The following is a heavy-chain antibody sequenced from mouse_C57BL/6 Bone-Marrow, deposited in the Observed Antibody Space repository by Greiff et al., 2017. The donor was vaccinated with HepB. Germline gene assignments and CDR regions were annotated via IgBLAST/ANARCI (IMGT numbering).Heavy chain of an antibody. Sequence: VQLQQPGAELVRPGSSVKLSCKASGYTFTSYWMHWVKPRPIQGLEWIGKIDPSDSESHYNQKFKDKATLAVDKSSSTAYMQLSSLTSEDAAVCWCARGEGMVTSGHYYAMCYWGQGPSVTVSS. CDR3: ARGEGMVTSGHYYAMCY. CDR2: IDPSDSES. V-gene: IGHV1-52*01. J-gene: IGHJ4*01. CDR1: GYTFTSYW. D-gene: IGHD2-2*01.